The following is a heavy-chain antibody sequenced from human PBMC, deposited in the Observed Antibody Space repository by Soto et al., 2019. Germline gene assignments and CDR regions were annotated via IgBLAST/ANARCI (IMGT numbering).Heavy chain of an antibody. CDR2: IYYSGST. V-gene: IGHV4-30-4*01. CDR1: GGSVSSGDYY. CDR3: ATYRSDYYDSSGYHYYDS. J-gene: IGHJ4*02. Sequence: QVQLQESGPGLVKPSQTLSLTCTVSGGSVSSGDYYWSWIRHPPGKGLEWIGYIYYSGSTYYNPSLKSRVTISVDTSKNNLSLKLTSVTAADTAVYYCATYRSDYYDSSGYHYYDSWGQGTLVTVSS. D-gene: IGHD3-22*01.